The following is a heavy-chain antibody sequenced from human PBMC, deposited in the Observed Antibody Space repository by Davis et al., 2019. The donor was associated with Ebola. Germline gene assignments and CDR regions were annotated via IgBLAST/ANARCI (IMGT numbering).Heavy chain of an antibody. CDR2: INPGNGDT. D-gene: IGHD1-26*01. V-gene: IGHV1-3*01. CDR1: RYTFTFYA. J-gene: IGHJ4*02. Sequence: AASVKVSCKASRYTFTFYAIHWVRQAPGQRPEWMGWINPGNGDTKYSQNFQGRFNITQDTSAGPVFMELSSLRSEDTAIYYCAGDPPGGGVLGPFDYWGQGTLVTVSS. CDR3: AGDPPGGGVLGPFDY.